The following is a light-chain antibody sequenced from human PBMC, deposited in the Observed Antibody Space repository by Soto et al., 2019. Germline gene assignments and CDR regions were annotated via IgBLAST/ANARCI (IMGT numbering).Light chain of an antibody. CDR3: QQYGSSPRT. CDR2: GAS. CDR1: HSVSSSY. Sequence: IALTQSPVTLSMSPGEIATLSCRASHSVSSSYLAWYQQKPGQAPRLLIYGASSRATGIPDRFSGSGSGTDFTLTISRLEPEDFAVYYCQQYGSSPRTFGQGTKV. J-gene: IGKJ1*01. V-gene: IGKV3-20*01.